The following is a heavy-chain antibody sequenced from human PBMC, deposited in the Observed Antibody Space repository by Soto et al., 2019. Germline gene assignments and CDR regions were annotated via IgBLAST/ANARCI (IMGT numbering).Heavy chain of an antibody. J-gene: IGHJ6*02. V-gene: IGHV5-51*01. Sequence: RGESLKISCKGSGYSFTSYWIGWVRQMPGKGLEWMGIIYPGDSDTRYSPSFQGQVTISADKSISTAYLQWSSLKASDTAMYYFARLEFSNDFWSGYLYSYGMDVWGQGTTVTVSS. D-gene: IGHD3-3*01. CDR2: IYPGDSDT. CDR1: GYSFTSYW. CDR3: ARLEFSNDFWSGYLYSYGMDV.